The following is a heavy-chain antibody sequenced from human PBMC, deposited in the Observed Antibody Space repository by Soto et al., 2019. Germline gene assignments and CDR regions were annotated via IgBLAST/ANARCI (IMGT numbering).Heavy chain of an antibody. J-gene: IGHJ6*02. D-gene: IGHD3-9*01. CDR1: GGSISSYY. CDR2: IYYSGST. Sequence: SETLSLTCTVSGGSISSYYWSWIRQPPGKGLEWIGYIYYSGSTNYNPSLKSRVTISVDTSKNQFSLKLSSVTAADTAVYYCARDGQLRYDILTGYYTDYYYGMAVWGQGTTVTVSS. CDR3: ARDGQLRYDILTGYYTDYYYGMAV. V-gene: IGHV4-59*01.